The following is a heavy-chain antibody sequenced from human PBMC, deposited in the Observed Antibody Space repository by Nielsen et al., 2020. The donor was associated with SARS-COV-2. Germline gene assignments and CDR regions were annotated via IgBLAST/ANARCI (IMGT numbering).Heavy chain of an antibody. CDR3: VRGLQVPNGLAHR. CDR2: INSDGRST. CDR1: AFTFSTYW. Sequence: GGSLRLSYAASAFTFSTYWMHWVRQAPGKGLVWVSRINSDGRSTSYADSVKGRFTISRDNAKNTLYLQMNSLRAEDTAVYYCVRGLQVPNGLAHRWGQGTLVTVSS. J-gene: IGHJ4*02. D-gene: IGHD3-16*01. V-gene: IGHV3-74*01.